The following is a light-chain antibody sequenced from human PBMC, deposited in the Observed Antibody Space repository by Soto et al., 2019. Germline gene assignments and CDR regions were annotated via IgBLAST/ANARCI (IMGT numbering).Light chain of an antibody. J-gene: IGLJ2*01. CDR3: SSFAGNNNLV. V-gene: IGLV2-8*01. CDR2: EVS. CDR1: SSDVGGYNY. Sequence: QSALTQPPSASGSPGQSVTISCTGTSSDVGGYNYVPWYQQHPGKAPKLMISEVSVRPSGVPDRFSGSKSGNTASLTVAGLQAEDEADYYCSSFAGNNNLVFGGGTKVTVL.